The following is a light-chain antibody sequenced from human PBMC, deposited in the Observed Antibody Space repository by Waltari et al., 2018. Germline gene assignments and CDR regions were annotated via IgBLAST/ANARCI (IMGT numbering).Light chain of an antibody. CDR2: GKN. CDR3: QSFDGGRTL. Sequence: QSVLTQPPSVSAAPGRRVTISCTGDISNIGAGYDVHWYQQLSETSPKLLISGKNNRPSGVPYRSSAASAGTSASLAITGLQAEDEADYYCQSFDGGRTLFGGGTKLTVL. J-gene: IGLJ3*02. CDR1: ISNIGAGYD. V-gene: IGLV1-40*01.